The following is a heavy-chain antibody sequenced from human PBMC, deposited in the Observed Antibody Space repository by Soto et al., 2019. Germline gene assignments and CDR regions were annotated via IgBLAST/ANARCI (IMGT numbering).Heavy chain of an antibody. CDR1: GGSISSSSYY. V-gene: IGHV4-39*01. CDR2: IYYSGST. CDR3: ARSWAGYSYELDY. Sequence: SETLSLTCTVSGGSISSSSYYWGWIRQPPGKGLEWIGSIYYSGSTYYNPSLKSRVTISVDTSKNQFSLKLSSVTAADTAVYYCARSWAGYSYELDYWGQGTLVTVSS. D-gene: IGHD5-18*01. J-gene: IGHJ4*02.